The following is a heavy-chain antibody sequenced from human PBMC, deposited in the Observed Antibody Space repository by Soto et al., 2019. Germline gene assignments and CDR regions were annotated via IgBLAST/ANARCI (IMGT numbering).Heavy chain of an antibody. D-gene: IGHD3-22*01. Sequence: QVQLVQSGAEVKKPGASVKVSCKASGYTFTSYYMHWVRQAPGQGLEWMGIINPSGGSTSYAQKFQGSVTRTRDTSTSTVYMELSSLRSEDTAVYYCARGDLYYYDSSGYSYDYWGQGTLVTVSS. CDR3: ARGDLYYYDSSGYSYDY. J-gene: IGHJ4*02. CDR1: GYTFTSYY. CDR2: INPSGGST. V-gene: IGHV1-46*01.